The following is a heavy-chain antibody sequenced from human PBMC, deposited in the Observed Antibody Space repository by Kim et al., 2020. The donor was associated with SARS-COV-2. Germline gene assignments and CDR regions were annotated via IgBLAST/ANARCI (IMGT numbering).Heavy chain of an antibody. Sequence: GGSLRLSCAASGFTFSTYPLNWVRQAPGKGLEWVSTILGPGDATAYADSVKGRFTISRDNSKNTLYLQMNSLRVEDTAIYYCAKITHCLPTSCSHWGRGTLVTVSS. V-gene: IGHV3-23*01. CDR3: AKITHCLPTSCSH. CDR2: ILGPGDAT. D-gene: IGHD2-15*01. CDR1: GFTFSTYP. J-gene: IGHJ4*02.